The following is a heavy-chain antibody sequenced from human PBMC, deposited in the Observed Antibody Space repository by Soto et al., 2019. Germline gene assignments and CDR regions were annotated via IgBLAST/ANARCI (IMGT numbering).Heavy chain of an antibody. D-gene: IGHD1-7*01. V-gene: IGHV3-33*01. CDR2: IWYDGSNK. J-gene: IGHJ4*02. Sequence: QKYLVESGGGVVQPGGSLRLSCVASGSIFSGYGMHWVRQAPGKGLEWVAVIWYDGSNKYYADSVKGRFTISRDNSKNLFYVQRKGWRAEATVVYSWGRDGFGGTVSRGFCDYWGQGTLVPVSS. CDR1: GSIFSGYG. CDR3: GRDGFGGTVSRGFCDY.